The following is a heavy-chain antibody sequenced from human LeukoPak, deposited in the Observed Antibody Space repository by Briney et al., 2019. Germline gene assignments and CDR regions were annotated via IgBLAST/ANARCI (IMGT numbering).Heavy chain of an antibody. J-gene: IGHJ4*02. CDR2: ISSSSSTI. CDR1: GGSISSSS. Sequence: PSETLSLTCTVSGGSISSSSYYWGWIRQPPGKGLEWVSYISSSSSTIYYADSVKGRFTISRDNAKNSLYLQMNSLRAEDTAVYYCARVTEVYYFDYWGQGTLVTVSS. D-gene: IGHD2-21*02. V-gene: IGHV3-48*01. CDR3: ARVTEVYYFDY.